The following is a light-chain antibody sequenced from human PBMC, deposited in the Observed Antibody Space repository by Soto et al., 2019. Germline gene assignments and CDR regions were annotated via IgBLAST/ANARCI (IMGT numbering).Light chain of an antibody. V-gene: IGKV3-15*01. CDR2: GAS. Sequence: EIVMTQSPATLSVSPGERATLSCRASQSVGSSLAWYQQTPGQAPRLLIYGASARASGISARFSGSGSGTEFTLTISSLQSEDFAVYYCQQYNNWPPYTFGQGTKLEIK. J-gene: IGKJ2*01. CDR3: QQYNNWPPYT. CDR1: QSVGSS.